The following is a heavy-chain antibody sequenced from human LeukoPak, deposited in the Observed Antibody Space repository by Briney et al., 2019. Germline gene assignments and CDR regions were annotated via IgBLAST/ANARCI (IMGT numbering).Heavy chain of an antibody. D-gene: IGHD4-17*01. CDR3: ARLPTGFPNWFDP. J-gene: IGHJ5*02. CDR1: GDSVRTSNSY. CDR2: IYYSGRT. V-gene: IGHV4-39*01. Sequence: PSETLSLTCTVSGDSVRTSNSYWCWIRHPPGKGLGWIGSIYYSGRTNYNPSLSSRLTISVDTSKNQFSLKLSSVTAADTAVYYCARLPTGFPNWFDPWGQGALVTVSS.